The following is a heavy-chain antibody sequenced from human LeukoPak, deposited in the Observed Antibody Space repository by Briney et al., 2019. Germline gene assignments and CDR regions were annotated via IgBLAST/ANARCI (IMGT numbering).Heavy chain of an antibody. V-gene: IGHV3-23*01. CDR3: AKARSYSYGVGYFDY. CDR2: ISGSGGST. Sequence: GGSLRLSCAASGFTFSSYAMSWVRLAPGKGLEWVSAISGSGGSTYYADSVKGRFTISRDNSKNTLYLQMNSLRAEDTAVYYYAKARSYSYGVGYFDYWGEGTLVTVSS. CDR1: GFTFSSYA. D-gene: IGHD5-18*01. J-gene: IGHJ4*02.